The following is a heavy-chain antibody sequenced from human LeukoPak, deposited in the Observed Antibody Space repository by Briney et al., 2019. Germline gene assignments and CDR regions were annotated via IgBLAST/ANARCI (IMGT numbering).Heavy chain of an antibody. CDR3: ARAGTYSGYKVFDT. J-gene: IGHJ5*02. D-gene: IGHD5-12*01. CDR2: IGTDGSSE. Sequence: GGSLRLSCAASGFSLSDYYMSWIRQTPGKGLEWIANIGTDGSSENYADSAKGRFTISRDNARNSLFLQMSSLRVEDTAVYFCARAGTYSGYKVFDTWGQGTLVTVAS. CDR1: GFSLSDYY. V-gene: IGHV3-11*01.